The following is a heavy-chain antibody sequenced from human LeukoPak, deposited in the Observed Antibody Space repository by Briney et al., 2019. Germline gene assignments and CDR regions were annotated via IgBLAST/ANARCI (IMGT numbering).Heavy chain of an antibody. J-gene: IGHJ4*02. CDR2: IGIGGDT. CDR1: GFTFRSYD. Sequence: PGGSLRLSCAASGFTFRSYDMHWVRQATGKGLEWVSAIGIGGDTYYPGSVKGRFTISRENAKNSSYLQMNSLRAGDTAVYYCVRQATPHGHFDYWGQGILVTVSS. CDR3: VRQATPHGHFDY. V-gene: IGHV3-13*01. D-gene: IGHD2-15*01.